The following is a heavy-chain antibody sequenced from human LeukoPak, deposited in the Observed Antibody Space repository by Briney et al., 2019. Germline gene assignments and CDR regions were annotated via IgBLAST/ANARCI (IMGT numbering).Heavy chain of an antibody. V-gene: IGHV4-59*12. CDR3: ARDFVDYGDYDYYYYYMDV. CDR2: IYYSGST. Sequence: SETLSLTCTVSGGSISSYYWSWIRQPPGKGLEWIGYIYYSGSTNYNPSLKSRVTISVDTSKNQFSLKLSSVTAADTAVYYCARDFVDYGDYDYYYYYMDVWGKGTTVTISS. D-gene: IGHD4-17*01. CDR1: GGSISSYY. J-gene: IGHJ6*03.